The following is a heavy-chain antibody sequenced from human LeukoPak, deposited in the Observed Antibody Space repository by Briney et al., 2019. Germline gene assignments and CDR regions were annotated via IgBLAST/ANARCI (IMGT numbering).Heavy chain of an antibody. J-gene: IGHJ4*02. V-gene: IGHV4-31*03. CDR3: ARVHPSYSSGWDPFDY. D-gene: IGHD6-19*01. CDR2: IYYSGST. Sequence: SETLSLTCTVSGGSISSGGYSWSWIRQHPGKGLEWIGYIYYSGSTYYNPSLKSRVTISVYTSKNQFSLKLSSVTAADTAVYYCARVHPSYSSGWDPFDYWGQGTLVTVSS. CDR1: GGSISSGGYS.